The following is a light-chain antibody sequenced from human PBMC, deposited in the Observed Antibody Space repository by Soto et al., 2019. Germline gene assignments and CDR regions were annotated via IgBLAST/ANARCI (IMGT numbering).Light chain of an antibody. CDR2: GAS. J-gene: IGKJ1*01. V-gene: IGKV3D-15*01. Sequence: EVGMTQSPATVSVSAGERATLSCRASQTVSSNLAWYQQKPGQAPRLLIYGASTRATVIPARFSGSGSGTEFTLTINSLQSEDFAVYFCQQYNNWPGTFGQGTKVDIK. CDR1: QTVSSN. CDR3: QQYNNWPGT.